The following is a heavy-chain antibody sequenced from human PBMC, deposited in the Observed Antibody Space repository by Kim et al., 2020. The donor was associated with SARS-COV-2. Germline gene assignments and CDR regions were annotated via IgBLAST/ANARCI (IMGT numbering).Heavy chain of an antibody. V-gene: IGHV4-59*01. D-gene: IGHD3-3*01. CDR3: ARTTGYDFWSGSQYYYYYGMDV. CDR2: IYYSGST. Sequence: SETLSLTCTVSGGSISSYYWSWIRQPPGKGLEWIGYIYYSGSTNYNPSLKSRVTISVDTSKNQFSLKLSSVTAADTAVYYCARTTGYDFWSGSQYYYYYGMDVWGQGTTVTVSS. J-gene: IGHJ6*02. CDR1: GGSISSYY.